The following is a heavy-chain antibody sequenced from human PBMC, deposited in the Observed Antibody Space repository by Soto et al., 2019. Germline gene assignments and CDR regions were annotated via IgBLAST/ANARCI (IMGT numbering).Heavy chain of an antibody. CDR1: GGSISSYY. CDR3: ASSGGNTNFDY. CDR2: IYYSGST. J-gene: IGHJ4*02. V-gene: IGHV4-59*01. D-gene: IGHD3-16*01. Sequence: SETLSLTCTVSGGSISSYYWSWIRQPPGKGLEWIGYIYYSGSTNYNPSLKSRVTMSVDTSKNQFSLKLSSVTAADTAVYYCASSGGNTNFDYWGQGTLVTV.